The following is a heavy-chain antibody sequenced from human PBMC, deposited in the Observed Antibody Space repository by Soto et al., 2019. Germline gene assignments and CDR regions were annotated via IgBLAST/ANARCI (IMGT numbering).Heavy chain of an antibody. J-gene: IGHJ3*02. CDR1: GFTFDDYA. CDR2: ISWNSGSI. V-gene: IGHV3-9*01. CDR3: AKVLMESEGAFDI. Sequence: EVQLVESGGGLVQPGRSLRLSCAASGFTFDDYAMHWVRQAPGKGLEWVSGISWNSGSIGYADSVKGRFTISRDNAKNSLYLQMNSLRAEDTALYYCAKVLMESEGAFDIWGQGTMVTVSS. D-gene: IGHD2-8*01.